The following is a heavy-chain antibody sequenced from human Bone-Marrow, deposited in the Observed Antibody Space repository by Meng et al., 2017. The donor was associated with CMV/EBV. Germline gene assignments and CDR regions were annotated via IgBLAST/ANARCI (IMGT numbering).Heavy chain of an antibody. D-gene: IGHD6-13*01. V-gene: IGHV4-30-4*08. J-gene: IGHJ4*02. CDR3: AGTPKAAAGLVDY. CDR1: GGSISSGDYY. CDR2: IYYSGST. Sequence: GEVEEQVPGLVKPSQPLSLTCTVSGGSISSGDYYWSWIRGRPGKGLEWIGYIYYSGSTYYNPSLKSRVTISVDTSKNQFSLKLTSVTAADTAVYYCAGTPKAAAGLVDYWGQGTLVTVSS.